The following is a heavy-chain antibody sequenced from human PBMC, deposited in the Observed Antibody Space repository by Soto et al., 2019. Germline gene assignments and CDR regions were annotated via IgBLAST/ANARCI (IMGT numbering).Heavy chain of an antibody. J-gene: IGHJ2*01. CDR1: GGSISTFD. CDR2: IYTSGST. CDR3: ETDRLNCYFDL. Sequence: SETLSLTCTVSGGSISTFDWSWIRQPAGKGLEWIGRIYTSGSTNYNSSLKSRVTMSVDTSKNQFSLKLTSVNAADTAVYYCETDRLNCYFDLWGRGTLVTVSS. D-gene: IGHD6-6*01. V-gene: IGHV4-4*07.